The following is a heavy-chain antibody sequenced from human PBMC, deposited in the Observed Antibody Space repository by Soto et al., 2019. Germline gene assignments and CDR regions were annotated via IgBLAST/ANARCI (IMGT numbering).Heavy chain of an antibody. CDR2: IYYSGST. D-gene: IGHD6-19*01. CDR1: GGSISSSSYY. Sequence: QLQLQESGPGLVKPSETLSLTCTVSGGSISSSSYYWGWIRQPPGKGLEWIGSIYYSGSTYYNPSLKSRVTISVDTSKNQFSLKLSSVTAADTAVYYCARHSVLAVAGTEDWFDPWGQGTLVTVSS. J-gene: IGHJ5*02. V-gene: IGHV4-39*01. CDR3: ARHSVLAVAGTEDWFDP.